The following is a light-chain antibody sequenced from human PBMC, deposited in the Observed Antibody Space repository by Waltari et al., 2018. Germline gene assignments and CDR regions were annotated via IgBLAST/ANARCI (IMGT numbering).Light chain of an antibody. CDR2: KVS. CDR3: MQGTHWPRT. CDR1: QSLVHSDGNTY. J-gene: IGKJ1*01. Sequence: VVMTQSPLSLPVTLGQPASISCKSSQSLVHSDGNTYLNWFQQSPGQSPRRLFYKVSDRDSGVPDRFSGSGSGTDFTLKISRVEAEDVGVYYCMQGTHWPRTFGQGTKVEIK. V-gene: IGKV2-30*02.